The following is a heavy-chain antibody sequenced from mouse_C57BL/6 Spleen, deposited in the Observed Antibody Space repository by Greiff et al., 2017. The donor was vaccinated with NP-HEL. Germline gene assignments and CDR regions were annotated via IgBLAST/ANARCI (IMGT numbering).Heavy chain of an antibody. CDR3: ARSPRFYYFDY. CDR1: GFTFSDYG. CDR2: ISSGSSTI. V-gene: IGHV5-17*01. Sequence: EVKLVESGGGLVKPGGSLKLSCAASGFTFSDYGMHWVRQAPEKGLEWVAYISSGSSTIYYADTVKGRFTISRDNAKNTLFLQMTSLRSEDTAMYYCARSPRFYYFDYWGQGTTLTVSS. J-gene: IGHJ2*01.